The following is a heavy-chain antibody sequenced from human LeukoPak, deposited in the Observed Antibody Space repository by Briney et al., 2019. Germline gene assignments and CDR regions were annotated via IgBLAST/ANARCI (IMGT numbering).Heavy chain of an antibody. V-gene: IGHV1-18*01. D-gene: IGHD3-10*01. CDR3: ARVEEVRGGITSFDY. J-gene: IGHJ4*02. CDR1: GYTFTSYA. CDR2: ISVYNGNT. Sequence: GVSVKVSCKASGYTFTSYAISWVRQAPGQGLEWMGWISVYNGNTNYAQKLQGRVTVTTDTSTSTAYMELRSLTSDDTAVYYCARVEEVRGGITSFDYWGQGTLVTVSS.